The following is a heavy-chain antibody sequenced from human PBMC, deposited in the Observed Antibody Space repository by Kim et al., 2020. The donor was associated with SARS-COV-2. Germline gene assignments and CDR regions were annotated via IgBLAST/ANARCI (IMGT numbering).Heavy chain of an antibody. CDR3: ARDVGGTDDY. Sequence: GGSLRLSCAASGFSFSSYWMHWVRQAPGKALVWVSHINKDGSTTRYADSVRGRFTISRDNAKNTLHLQMNSLRVEDTAVYYCARDVGGTDDYWGPGTRVT. CDR1: GFSFSSYW. CDR2: INKDGSTT. D-gene: IGHD2-15*01. J-gene: IGHJ4*02. V-gene: IGHV3-74*01.